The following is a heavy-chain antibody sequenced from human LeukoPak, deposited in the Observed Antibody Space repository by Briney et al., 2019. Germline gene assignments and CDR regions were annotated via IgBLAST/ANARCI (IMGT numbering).Heavy chain of an antibody. J-gene: IGHJ4*02. D-gene: IGHD6-13*01. Sequence: GGSLRLSCAASGFTFSTYGMNWVRQAPGKGLEWVSAVSGSGSTTYYARSVKGRFTVSRDNSKNTLYLQMNSLRAEDTAVYYCAKEYSSSWRIFDYWGQGTLVTVSS. CDR3: AKEYSSSWRIFDY. V-gene: IGHV3-23*01. CDR2: VSGSGSTT. CDR1: GFTFSTYG.